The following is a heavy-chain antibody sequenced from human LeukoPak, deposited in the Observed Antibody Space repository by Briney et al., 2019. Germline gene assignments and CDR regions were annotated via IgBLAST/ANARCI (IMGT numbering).Heavy chain of an antibody. J-gene: IGHJ4*02. D-gene: IGHD5-24*01. CDR2: IKSKTDGGTT. Sequence: PGGSLRLSCTASGFTFTTYSMNWVRQGPGKGLEWVARIKSKTDGGTTDYAAPAKGRFTVSRDDSKNTLYLEMNSLKTEDTAVYYCATRISRDGYNWAYDSWGLGTLVTVSS. CDR3: ATRISRDGYNWAYDS. V-gene: IGHV3-15*01. CDR1: GFTFTTYS.